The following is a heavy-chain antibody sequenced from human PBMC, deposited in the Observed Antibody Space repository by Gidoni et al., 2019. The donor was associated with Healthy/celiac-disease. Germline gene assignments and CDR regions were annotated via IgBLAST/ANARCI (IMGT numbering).Heavy chain of an antibody. CDR1: GGSIRSGGYY. V-gene: IGHV4-31*03. Sequence: QVQLQESGPGLVKPSQTLSLTCPVSGGSIRSGGYYWSWIRQHPGKGLEWIGYIYYSGSTYYNPSLKSRVTISVDTSKNQFSLKLSSVTAADTAVYYCARGVRYSSGCRGYDYWGQGTLVTVSS. CDR3: ARGVRYSSGCRGYDY. D-gene: IGHD6-19*01. J-gene: IGHJ4*02. CDR2: IYYSGST.